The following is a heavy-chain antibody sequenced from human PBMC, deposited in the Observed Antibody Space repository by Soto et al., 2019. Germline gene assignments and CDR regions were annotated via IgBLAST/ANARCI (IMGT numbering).Heavy chain of an antibody. CDR3: ARHSGPPVYFDY. D-gene: IGHD2-15*01. CDR2: IYYSGST. CDR1: GGSISSSSYY. Sequence: QLQLQESGPGLVKPSETLSLTCTVSGGSISSSSYYWGWIRQPPGKGLEWIGSIYYSGSTYYNPSLKSRVTISVDTSKNQFSLKLSSVTAADTAVYYCARHSGPPVYFDYWGQGTLVTVSS. J-gene: IGHJ4*02. V-gene: IGHV4-39*01.